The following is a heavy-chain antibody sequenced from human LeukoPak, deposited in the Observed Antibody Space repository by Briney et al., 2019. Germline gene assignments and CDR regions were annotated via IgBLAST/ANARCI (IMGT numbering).Heavy chain of an antibody. V-gene: IGHV4-61*02. D-gene: IGHD6-13*01. Sequence: PSQTLSLTCTVSGGSISSGSYYWSWIRQPAGKGLEWIGRIYTSGSTNYNPSLKSRVTISVDTSKNQFSLKLSSVTAADTAVYYCARDHATSSSWYGHGYWGQGTLVTVSS. J-gene: IGHJ4*02. CDR1: GGSISSGSYY. CDR2: IYTSGST. CDR3: ARDHATSSSWYGHGY.